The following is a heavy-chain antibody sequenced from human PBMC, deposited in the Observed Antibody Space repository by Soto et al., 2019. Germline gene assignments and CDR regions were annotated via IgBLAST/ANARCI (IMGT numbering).Heavy chain of an antibody. CDR3: ALPYYYDSSGYSSHYNWFDP. CDR2: IIPIFGTA. V-gene: IGHV1-69*13. CDR1: GGTFSSYS. Sequence: SVKVSCKASGGTFSSYSISWVRQAPGQGLEWMGGIIPIFGTANYAQKFQGRVTITADESTSTAYMELSSLRSEDTAVYYCALPYYYDSSGYSSHYNWFDPWGQGTLVTVSS. D-gene: IGHD3-22*01. J-gene: IGHJ5*02.